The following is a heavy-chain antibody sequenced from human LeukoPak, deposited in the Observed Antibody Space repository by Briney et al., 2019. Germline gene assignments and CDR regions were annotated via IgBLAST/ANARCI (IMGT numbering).Heavy chain of an antibody. J-gene: IGHJ6*04. CDR1: GFTFSSYA. V-gene: IGHV3-23*01. CDR2: ISGSGGST. D-gene: IGHD3-10*01. Sequence: GGSLRLSCAASGFTFSSYAMSWVRQAPGKGLEWVSAISGSGGSTYYADSVKGRFTISRDNSKNTLYLQMNSLRAEDTAVYYCASPLSITMVRGVKGYYGMDVWGKGTTVTVSS. CDR3: ASPLSITMVRGVKGYYGMDV.